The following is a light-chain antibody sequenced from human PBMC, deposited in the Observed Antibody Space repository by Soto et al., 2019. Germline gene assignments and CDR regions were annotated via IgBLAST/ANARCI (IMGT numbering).Light chain of an antibody. Sequence: EIVLTQSPATLSLSPGETATLSCRASQSVSSLLAWYQQKPGQAPRLLISDASKRVTGVPARFSGSGSGTDFTLTISSLEPEDFAVYFCQQRSNWSPLTFGPGTKVEFK. V-gene: IGKV3-11*01. CDR2: DAS. CDR1: QSVSSL. J-gene: IGKJ3*01. CDR3: QQRSNWSPLT.